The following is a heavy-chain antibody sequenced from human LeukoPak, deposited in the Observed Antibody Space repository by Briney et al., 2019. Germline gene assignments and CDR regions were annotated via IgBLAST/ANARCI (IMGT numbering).Heavy chain of an antibody. CDR3: ASTLRFLPYRRFDY. V-gene: IGHV4-39*01. D-gene: IGHD3-3*01. J-gene: IGHJ4*02. CDR1: GGSIISSNYY. CDR2: IYQSGSGSS. Sequence: SETLSLTCSVSGGSIISSNYYWGWIRQPPGKGLEWIGSIYQSGSGSSYYNPSLKSRVTISGDTSKNQFFLRLSSVSAADTAVYYCASTLRFLPYRRFDYWGQGTLVTVPS.